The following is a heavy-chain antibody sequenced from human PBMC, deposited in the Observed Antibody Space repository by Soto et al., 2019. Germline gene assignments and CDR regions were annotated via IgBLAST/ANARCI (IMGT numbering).Heavy chain of an antibody. J-gene: IGHJ5*02. Sequence: PSETLSLTCTVSGDSISGYYGRWIRQPPGKGLEWIGEINHSGSTNYNPSLKSRVTISVDTSKNQFSLKLSSVTAADTAVYYCARGRSGSYLRWFDPWGQGTLVTVSS. D-gene: IGHD1-26*01. CDR1: GDSISGYY. V-gene: IGHV4-34*01. CDR2: INHSGST. CDR3: ARGRSGSYLRWFDP.